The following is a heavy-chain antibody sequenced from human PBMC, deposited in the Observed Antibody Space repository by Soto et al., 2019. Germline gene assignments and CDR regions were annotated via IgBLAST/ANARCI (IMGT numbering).Heavy chain of an antibody. Sequence: QVQVVQSGAEVKKPGSSVKISCKASGRIFSSFPTSWVRQVPGQGLEWMGGVISASGSVTYARQLQGRVTITAVTSAGIGYLELSSVSSEDTAIYYCAKVGSRDGYNYDLDQWGPRTMVTVSS. CDR1: GRIFSSFP. J-gene: IGHJ1*01. CDR2: VISASGSV. CDR3: AKVGSRDGYNYDLDQ. V-gene: IGHV1-69*06. D-gene: IGHD5-18*01.